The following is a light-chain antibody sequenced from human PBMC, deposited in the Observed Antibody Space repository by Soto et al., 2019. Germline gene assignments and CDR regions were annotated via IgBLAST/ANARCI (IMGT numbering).Light chain of an antibody. J-gene: IGKJ2*01. CDR2: AAS. V-gene: IGKV1-39*01. CDR1: QSISSY. CDR3: QQSYSTPRYT. Sequence: DLQMTQSPSSLSASVGDRVTITCLASQSISSYLNWYQQKPGKAPKLLIYAASSLQSGVPSRFSGSGSGTDFTLTISSLQPEDFATYYCQQSYSTPRYTFGQGTKLEIK.